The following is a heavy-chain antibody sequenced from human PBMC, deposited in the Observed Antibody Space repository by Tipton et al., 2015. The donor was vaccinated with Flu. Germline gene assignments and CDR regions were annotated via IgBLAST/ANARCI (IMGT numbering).Heavy chain of an antibody. CDR3: ARGGAMYQPLLYGQKFIPFDY. J-gene: IGHJ4*02. Sequence: TLSLTCTVSGGSISSSSYYWGWIRQPPGKGLEWIGYIYYSGSTNYNPSLKSRVTISVDTSKNQFSLKLSSVTAADTAVYYCARGGAMYQPLLYGQKFIPFDYWGQGTLVTVSS. CDR1: GGSISSSSYY. CDR2: IYYSGST. D-gene: IGHD2-2*02. V-gene: IGHV4-61*05.